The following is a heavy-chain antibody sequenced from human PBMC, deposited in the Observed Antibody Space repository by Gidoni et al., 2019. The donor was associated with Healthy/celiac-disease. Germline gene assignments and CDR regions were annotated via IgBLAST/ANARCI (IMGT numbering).Heavy chain of an antibody. D-gene: IGHD3-16*01. CDR3: ARHYVSGAFDI. J-gene: IGHJ3*02. Sequence: EVQLVESGGGLVKPGGSLRLSCPASGFTFSTYSMNWVRQAPGKGLEWVSSISSSSSYIYYADSVKGRFTISRDNAKNSLYLQMNSLRAEDTAVYYCARHYVSGAFDIWGQGTMVTVSS. V-gene: IGHV3-21*01. CDR2: ISSSSSYI. CDR1: GFTFSTYS.